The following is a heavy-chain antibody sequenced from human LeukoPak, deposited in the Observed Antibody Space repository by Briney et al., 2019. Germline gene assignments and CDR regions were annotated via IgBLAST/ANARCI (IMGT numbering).Heavy chain of an antibody. J-gene: IGHJ4*02. CDR3: AKDNGGNGGSWYSPVDF. CDR2: ISSSSSYI. V-gene: IGHV3-21*04. D-gene: IGHD2-15*01. CDR1: GFTFSSYN. Sequence: GGSLRLSCAASGFTFSSYNMNWVRQAPGKGLEWVSSISSSSSYIYYADSVKGRFTISRDNSKNTLSLQMSSLRAEDTAVYYCAKDNGGNGGSWYSPVDFWGQGTLVTVSS.